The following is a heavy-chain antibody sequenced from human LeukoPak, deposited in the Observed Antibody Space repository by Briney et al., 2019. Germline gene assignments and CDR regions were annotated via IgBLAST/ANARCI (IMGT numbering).Heavy chain of an antibody. Sequence: GGSLRLSCAASGFTFRNYWMSWVRQAPGTGLEWVANIKQDGSDRNYVTSVKGRFTISRDNAKNSLYLQMNSLRAEDTAVYYCASPHCSSTSCFPWGQGTLVTVSS. CDR1: GFTFRNYW. D-gene: IGHD2-2*01. V-gene: IGHV3-7*03. CDR2: IKQDGSDR. J-gene: IGHJ5*02. CDR3: ASPHCSSTSCFP.